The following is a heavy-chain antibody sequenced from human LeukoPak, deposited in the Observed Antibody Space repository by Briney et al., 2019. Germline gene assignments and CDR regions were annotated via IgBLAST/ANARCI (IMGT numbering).Heavy chain of an antibody. D-gene: IGHD2-15*01. CDR3: AKYCSGGNCYSGLY. J-gene: IGHJ4*02. CDR1: GVTLSPYG. Sequence: GGSLRLSCAASGVTLSPYGMHWVRQAPGKGLEWVAVIWYDGSDKSYADSVKGRFTISRDNSKNTLYLQMNSLRAEDTAVYYCAKYCSGGNCYSGLYWGQGTLVTVSS. V-gene: IGHV3-33*06. CDR2: IWYDGSDK.